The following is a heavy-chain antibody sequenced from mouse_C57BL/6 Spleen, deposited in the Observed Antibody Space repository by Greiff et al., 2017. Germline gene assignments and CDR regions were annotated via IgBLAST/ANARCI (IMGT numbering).Heavy chain of an antibody. CDR2: INPNNGGT. V-gene: IGHV1-26*01. CDR3: ARWGYYVPYYAMDY. Sequence: EVQLQQSGPELVKPGASVKISCKASGYTFTDYYMNWVKQSHGKSLEWIGDINPNNGGTSYNQKFKGKATLTVDKSSSTAYMELRSLTSEDSAVYYCARWGYYVPYYAMDYWGQGTSVTVSS. J-gene: IGHJ4*01. D-gene: IGHD2-3*01. CDR1: GYTFTDYY.